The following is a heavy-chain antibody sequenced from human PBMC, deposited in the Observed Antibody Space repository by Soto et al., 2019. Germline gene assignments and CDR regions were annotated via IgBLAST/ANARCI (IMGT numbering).Heavy chain of an antibody. V-gene: IGHV4-31*03. CDR3: ARVPLVVAPGAFDI. CDR1: GGSISSGGYY. Sequence: QVQLQESGPGLVKPSQTLSLTCTVSGGSISSGGYYWSWIRQHPGKGLEWIGYIYYSGSTYYNPALKSRVTIAVDTSKNQFSLKLSSVTAADTAVYYCARVPLVVAPGAFDIWGQGTMLTVSS. J-gene: IGHJ3*02. CDR2: IYYSGST. D-gene: IGHD3-22*01.